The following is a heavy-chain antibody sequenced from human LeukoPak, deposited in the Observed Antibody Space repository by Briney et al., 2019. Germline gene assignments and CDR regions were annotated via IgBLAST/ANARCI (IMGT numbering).Heavy chain of an antibody. CDR1: GFTFNSYA. D-gene: IGHD4-17*01. CDR3: AKDTAMTTVTIIVY. CDR2: ISGSGGST. J-gene: IGHJ4*02. V-gene: IGHV3-23*01. Sequence: GGSLRLSCAASGFTFNSYAMSWVCKAPGKGLEWVSAISGSGGSTYYADSVKGRFTISRDNSKNTLYLQMNSLRAEDTAVYYCAKDTAMTTVTIIVYWGQGTLVTVSS.